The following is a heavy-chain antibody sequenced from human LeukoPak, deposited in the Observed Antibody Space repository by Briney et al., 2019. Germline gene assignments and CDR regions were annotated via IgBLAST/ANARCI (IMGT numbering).Heavy chain of an antibody. J-gene: IGHJ4*02. CDR3: ATGIFYLDH. V-gene: IGHV1-24*01. CDR2: FDPEDGET. Sequence: GGSLRLSCAASGFTFSSYAMSWVRQAPGKGLEWMGGFDPEDGETIYAQKFQGRVSMTEDTSTDTAYMELSSLRSEDTAVYYCATGIFYLDHWGQGTLVTVSS. D-gene: IGHD2-15*01. CDR1: GFTFSSYA.